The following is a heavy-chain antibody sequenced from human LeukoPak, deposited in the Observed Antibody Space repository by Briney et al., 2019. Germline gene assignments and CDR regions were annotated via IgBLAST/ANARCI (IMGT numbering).Heavy chain of an antibody. CDR1: GYTFTTYY. CDR2: ISPSGGST. D-gene: IGHD3-22*01. J-gene: IGHJ3*02. CDR3: TRTYYYDSSGYYYGRDAFDI. V-gene: IGHV1-46*01. Sequence: ASVKVSCKASGYTFTTYYIHWVRQAPGQGLEWMGIISPSGGSTSYAQKFQGRVTMTRDMSTSTVYMELSSLRSEDTAVYYCTRTYYYDSSGYYYGRDAFDIWGQGTMVTVSS.